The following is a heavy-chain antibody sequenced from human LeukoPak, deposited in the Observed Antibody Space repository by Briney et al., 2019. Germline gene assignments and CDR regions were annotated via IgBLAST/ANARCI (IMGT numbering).Heavy chain of an antibody. CDR3: AKDLRGFYGSGSSH. V-gene: IGHV3-23*01. J-gene: IGHJ4*02. CDR2: ISGNGGST. Sequence: GGSLRLSCAASGFTFSSYAMSWVRQAPGKGLEWVSDISGNGGSTYYADSVKGRFTISRDNSKNTLYLQVNSLRAEDTAVFYCAKDLRGFYGSGSSHWGQGTLVTVSS. D-gene: IGHD3-10*01. CDR1: GFTFSSYA.